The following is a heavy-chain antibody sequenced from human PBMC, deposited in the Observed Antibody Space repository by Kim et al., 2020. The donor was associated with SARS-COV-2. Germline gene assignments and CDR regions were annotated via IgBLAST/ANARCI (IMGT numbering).Heavy chain of an antibody. CDR1: GGSISSSSYY. Sequence: SETLSLTCTVSGGSISSSSYYWGWIRQPPGKGLEWIGSIYYSGSTYYNPSLKSRVTISVDTSKNQFSLKLSSVTAADSAVYYCARSSNYYDILTGYYFDYWGQGTLVTVSS. CDR3: ARSSNYYDILTGYYFDY. CDR2: IYYSGST. D-gene: IGHD3-9*01. V-gene: IGHV4-39*01. J-gene: IGHJ4*02.